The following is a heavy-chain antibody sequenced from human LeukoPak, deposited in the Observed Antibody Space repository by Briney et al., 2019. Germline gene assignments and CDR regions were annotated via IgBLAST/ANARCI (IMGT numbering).Heavy chain of an antibody. V-gene: IGHV4-59*01. J-gene: IGHJ4*02. CDR2: IYYSGST. D-gene: IGHD4-17*01. CDR3: AREGFNGDYVDY. CDR1: GGSISSYY. Sequence: SETLSLTCTVSGGSISSYYWSWIRQPPGKGLEWIGYIYYSGSTNYNPSLKSRVTISVDTSKNQFSLKLSSVTAADTAVYYCAREGFNGDYVDYWGQGTLVTVSS.